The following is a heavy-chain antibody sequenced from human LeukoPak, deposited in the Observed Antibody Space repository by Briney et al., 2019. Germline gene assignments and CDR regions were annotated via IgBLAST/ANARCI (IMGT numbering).Heavy chain of an antibody. Sequence: SETLSLTCTVSGGSIRSYYWSWIRQPPGKGLEWIGYIHYSGSTSCNPSLKSRVTISVDTCKNQFSLKLSSVTAADTAVYYCARYGSGTYSLDYWGQGTLVTVSS. CDR2: IHYSGST. CDR3: ARYGSGTYSLDY. CDR1: GGSIRSYY. V-gene: IGHV4-59*01. J-gene: IGHJ4*02. D-gene: IGHD3-10*01.